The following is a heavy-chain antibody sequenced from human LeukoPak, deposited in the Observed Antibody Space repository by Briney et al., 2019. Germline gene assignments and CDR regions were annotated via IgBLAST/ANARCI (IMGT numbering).Heavy chain of an antibody. Sequence: RASETLSLTCTVSSASISTYYWSWIRQPPGKGLEWIGYIYHSGTSNYNPSLKSRVTMSVDTSKSQFSLSLSSVTSADTAVYYCAKAAKFYYGSETYYYFDYWGQGILVTVSS. D-gene: IGHD3-10*01. CDR3: AKAAKFYYGSETYYYFDY. V-gene: IGHV4-59*01. CDR1: SASISTYY. CDR2: IYHSGTS. J-gene: IGHJ4*02.